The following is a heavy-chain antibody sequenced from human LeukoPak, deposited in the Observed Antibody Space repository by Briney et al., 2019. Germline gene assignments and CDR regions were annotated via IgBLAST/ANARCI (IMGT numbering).Heavy chain of an antibody. V-gene: IGHV1-69*05. CDR1: GGTFSSYA. Sequence: GASVKVSCKASGGTFSSYAISWVRQAPGQGLEWMGGIIPIFGTANYAQKFQGRVTITTDESTSTAYMELRSLRSDDTAVYYCARDRIGSYSRAHYFDYWGQGTLVTVSS. CDR2: IIPIFGTA. J-gene: IGHJ4*02. CDR3: ARDRIGSYSRAHYFDY. D-gene: IGHD1-26*01.